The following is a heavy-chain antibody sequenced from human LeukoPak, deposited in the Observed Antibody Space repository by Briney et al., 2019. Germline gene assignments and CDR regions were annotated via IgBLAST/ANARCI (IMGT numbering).Heavy chain of an antibody. CDR3: ARDLGYCSTTSCYNWFDP. J-gene: IGHJ5*02. D-gene: IGHD2-2*01. Sequence: PSETLSLTCTVSGGSISSKYWSWIRQPPGKGLEWIGYLYYSGNTNYNPSLKSRVTISVDTSKNQFSLKLSSVTAADTAMYYCARDLGYCSTTSCYNWFDPWGQGTLVTVSS. CDR1: GGSISSKY. CDR2: LYYSGNT. V-gene: IGHV4-59*01.